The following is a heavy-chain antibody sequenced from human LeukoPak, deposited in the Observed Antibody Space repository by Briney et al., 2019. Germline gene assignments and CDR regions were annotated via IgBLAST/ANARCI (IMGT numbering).Heavy chain of an antibody. V-gene: IGHV1-18*01. CDR2: ISAYNGNT. CDR1: GYTFTSYG. D-gene: IGHD6-13*01. CDR3: ASSFGSSSWYYFDY. J-gene: IGHJ4*02. Sequence: ASVKVSCKASGYTFTSYGISWVRQAPGQGLEWMGWISAYNGNTNYAQKLQGRVTMTTDTSTSTAHMELRSLRSDDTAVYYCASSFGSSSWYYFDYWGQGTLVTVSS.